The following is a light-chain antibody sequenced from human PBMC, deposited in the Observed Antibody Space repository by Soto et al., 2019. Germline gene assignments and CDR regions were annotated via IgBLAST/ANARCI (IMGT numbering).Light chain of an antibody. Sequence: EIVLTQSPATLSLSPGERATLSCRASQSVSSSYLAWYQHKRGQAPRLLIYGASRRATGVPERCSGSGSGTEFTLTISRPQPDDFVVYYCQQYYSSSWTFGQGTKVDIK. CDR3: QQYYSSSWT. CDR2: GAS. V-gene: IGKV3-20*01. CDR1: QSVSSSY. J-gene: IGKJ1*01.